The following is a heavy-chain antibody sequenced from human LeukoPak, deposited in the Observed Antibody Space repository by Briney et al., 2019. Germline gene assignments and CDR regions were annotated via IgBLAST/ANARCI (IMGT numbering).Heavy chain of an antibody. CDR2: INHSGST. V-gene: IGHV4-34*01. J-gene: IGHJ4*02. CDR3: AQTLEVSTITVHY. CDR1: GGSFSSYY. D-gene: IGHD2-8*02. Sequence: RPSETLSLTCTFYGGSFSSYYWSWVRQPPGKGLEWIGEINHSGSTTYNPSLRSRVTISVDPSKKHFSLKLTSVTAADTAVYFCAQTLEVSTITVHYWGQGTLVTVSS.